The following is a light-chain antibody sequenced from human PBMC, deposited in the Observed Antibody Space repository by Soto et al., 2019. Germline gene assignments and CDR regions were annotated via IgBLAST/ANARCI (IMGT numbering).Light chain of an antibody. CDR1: SSSIGAGYD. CDR2: GNS. J-gene: IGLJ1*01. V-gene: IGLV1-40*01. Sequence: QSVLTQPPSVSGAPGQRVTISCTGSSSSIGAGYDVHWYQQHPGTAPKLLIFGNSNRPSGVPDRFSGSKSGTSASLTITGLQAEDEGDYYCQSYDSTLSDRYVFGSGTKLTV. CDR3: QSYDSTLSDRYV.